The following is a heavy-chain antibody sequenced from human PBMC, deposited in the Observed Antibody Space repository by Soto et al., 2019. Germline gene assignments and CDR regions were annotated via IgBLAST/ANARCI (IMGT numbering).Heavy chain of an antibody. CDR2: IYYSGST. CDR3: ARAPGYYYMGV. J-gene: IGHJ6*03. Sequence: PSETLSLTCTVSGGSISSYYWSWIRQPPGKGLEWIGYIYYSGSTNYNPSLKSRVTISVDTSKNQFSLKLSSVTAADTAVYYCARAPGYYYMGVWGQGTTVTVSS. D-gene: IGHD2-2*01. CDR1: GGSISSYY. V-gene: IGHV4-59*08.